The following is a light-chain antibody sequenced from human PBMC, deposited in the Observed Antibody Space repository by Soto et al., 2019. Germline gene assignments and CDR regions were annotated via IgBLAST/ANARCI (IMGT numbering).Light chain of an antibody. CDR2: DAS. CDR1: QSVSSY. J-gene: IGKJ3*01. CDR3: QQRSNWPRA. V-gene: IGKV3-11*01. Sequence: EIVLTQSPATLSLSPGERATLSCRASQSVSSYLAWYQQKPGQAPRLLIYDASNRATGIPARFSGSGYGTDFTLTISSLEPDDFAVYYCQQRSNWPRAFGPGTKVDIK.